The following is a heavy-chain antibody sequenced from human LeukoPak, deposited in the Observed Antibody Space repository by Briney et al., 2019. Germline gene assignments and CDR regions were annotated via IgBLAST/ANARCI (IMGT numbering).Heavy chain of an antibody. D-gene: IGHD4-11*01. V-gene: IGHV3-48*01. J-gene: IGHJ4*02. CDR1: GFTFSSYS. Sequence: GGSLRLSCVASGFTFSSYSMNWVRQAPGKGLEWLSYISSGSRTIFYADSVKGRFTISRDNAKNSLYLQMYSLRAEDTAVYFCARDDDDYSNSGPLDYWGQGTLVTVSS. CDR2: ISSGSRTI. CDR3: ARDDDDYSNSGPLDY.